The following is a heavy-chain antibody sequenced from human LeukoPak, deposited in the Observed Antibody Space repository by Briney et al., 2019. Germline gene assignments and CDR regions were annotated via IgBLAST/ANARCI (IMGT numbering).Heavy chain of an antibody. Sequence: SVKVSCKASGDTSNTYSISWVRQAPGQQLEWMGRIIPILGVANDAQKFQGGVTITADLSTSTVYMELSSLTSEDTAVYYCARDGEEYYYDSSGLYYFDSWGQGTLVTVSS. CDR3: ARDGEEYYYDSSGLYYFDS. CDR1: GDTSNTYS. CDR2: IIPILGVA. J-gene: IGHJ4*02. D-gene: IGHD3-22*01. V-gene: IGHV1-69*04.